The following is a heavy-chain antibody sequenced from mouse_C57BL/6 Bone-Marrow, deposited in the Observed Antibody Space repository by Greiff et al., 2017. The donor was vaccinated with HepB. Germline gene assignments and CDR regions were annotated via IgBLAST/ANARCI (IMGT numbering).Heavy chain of an antibody. D-gene: IGHD1-1*01. V-gene: IGHV1-81*01. CDR1: GYTFTSYG. Sequence: VKLMESGAELARPGASVKLSCKASGYTFTSYGISWVKQRTGQGLEWIGEIYPRSGNTYYNEKFKGKATLTADKSSSTAYMELRSLTSEDSAVYFCARSEYYGSSYPFDYWGQGTTLTVSS. CDR2: IYPRSGNT. CDR3: ARSEYYGSSYPFDY. J-gene: IGHJ2*01.